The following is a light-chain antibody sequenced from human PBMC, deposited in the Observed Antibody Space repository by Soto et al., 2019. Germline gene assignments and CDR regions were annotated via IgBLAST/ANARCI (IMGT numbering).Light chain of an antibody. J-gene: IGKJ4*01. V-gene: IGKV3-11*01. CDR1: QRISGY. CDR2: DAS. Sequence: DIVLTQSPATLSLSPGQIANLSCSASQRISGYLACYQQKPGQAPRLLIYDASNRATGIPVRFSGSGSGTEFTLTISSLQPEDFATYYCQQLNSYPRTFGGGTKVDIK. CDR3: QQLNSYPRT.